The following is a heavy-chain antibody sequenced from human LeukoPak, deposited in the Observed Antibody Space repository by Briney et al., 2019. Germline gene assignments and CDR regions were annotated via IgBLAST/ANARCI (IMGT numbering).Heavy chain of an antibody. CDR3: ARAWLRRKFYYYMDV. D-gene: IGHD5-12*01. CDR2: ISGFNGHT. CDR1: GYTFTSYD. Sequence: ASVKVSCKASGYTFTSYDINWVRQATGQGLEWMGWISGFNGHTKYAQNLQDRVTMTTDTSTSTAYMELRSLRSDDTAVYYCARAWLRRKFYYYMDVWGKGTTVTVSS. V-gene: IGHV1-18*01. J-gene: IGHJ6*03.